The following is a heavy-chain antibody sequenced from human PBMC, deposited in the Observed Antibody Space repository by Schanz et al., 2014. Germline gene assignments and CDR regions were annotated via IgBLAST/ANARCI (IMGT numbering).Heavy chain of an antibody. Sequence: EVQLVESGGGWVQPGGSLRLSCAASGFTFSSYAMSWVRQAPGKGLEWVSSISSRSSHIYYADSVKGRFTVSRDNAKNSVYLQMNGLRVEDTAVYYCVRERTNYGGNSYFFDHWGQGTLVTVSS. CDR1: GFTFSSYA. CDR3: VRERTNYGGNSYFFDH. V-gene: IGHV3-21*01. J-gene: IGHJ4*02. CDR2: ISSRSSHI. D-gene: IGHD2-21*02.